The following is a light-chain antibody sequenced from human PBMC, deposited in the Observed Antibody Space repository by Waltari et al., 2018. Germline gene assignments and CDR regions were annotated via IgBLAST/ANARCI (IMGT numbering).Light chain of an antibody. CDR1: SSAVGRYYY. J-gene: IGLJ1*01. Sequence: QSALTQPASVSASPGQSISISCTGSSSAVGRYYYAYLYQPHPGKAPKLMIFDVNERPSGVSNRFSGSKSGNAASLTISGLQAEDEAHYYCSSYTTTSTYVFGTGTKVTVL. CDR3: SSYTTTSTYV. V-gene: IGLV2-14*03. CDR2: DVN.